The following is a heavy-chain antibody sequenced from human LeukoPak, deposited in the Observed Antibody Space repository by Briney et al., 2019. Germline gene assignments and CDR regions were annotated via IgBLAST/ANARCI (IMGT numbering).Heavy chain of an antibody. J-gene: IGHJ6*03. V-gene: IGHV4-34*01. CDR3: ATRARRPYYYYYYMDV. D-gene: IGHD6-6*01. CDR1: GGFFSRYY. Sequence: PSETLSLTCAVYGGFFSRYYWRWIRQPPGKGLEWIGEINHSGSTNYNPPLKSRVTISVDTSKNQFSLKLSSVTAADTAVYYCATRARRPYYYYYYMDVWGKGTTVTVSS. CDR2: INHSGST.